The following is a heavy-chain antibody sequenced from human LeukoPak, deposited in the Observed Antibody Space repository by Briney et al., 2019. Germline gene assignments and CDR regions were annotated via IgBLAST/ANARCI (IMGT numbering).Heavy chain of an antibody. V-gene: IGHV4-59*01. J-gene: IGHJ4*02. CDR2: IYYSGST. CDR3: ARDNSSLFDY. CDR1: GGSISSYY. Sequence: PSETLSLTCTVSGGSISSYYWSWIRQPPGKGLEWIGYIYYSGSTNYNPSLKSRVTISVDTSKNQFSLKLSSVTAADTAVYYCARDNSSLFDYWGQGTLVTVSS. D-gene: IGHD6-19*01.